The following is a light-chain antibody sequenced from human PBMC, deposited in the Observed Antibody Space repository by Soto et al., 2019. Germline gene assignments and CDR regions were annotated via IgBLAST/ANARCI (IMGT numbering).Light chain of an antibody. CDR1: NIGDKR. V-gene: IGLV3-21*04. Sequence: SSELTQPPSVSVAPEQTTTITCGGNNIGDKRVHWYRQKPGQAPVLLISYDSDRPSGIPERFSGSNSGNTATLTIIRVEAGDEADYYCQVWDIMTDNYVFGGGTKLTVL. CDR2: YDS. CDR3: QVWDIMTDNYV. J-gene: IGLJ1*01.